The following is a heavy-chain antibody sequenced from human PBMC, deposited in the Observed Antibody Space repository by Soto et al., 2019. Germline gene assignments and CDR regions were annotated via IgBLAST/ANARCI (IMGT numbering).Heavy chain of an antibody. CDR2: ISCCGGST. V-gene: IGHV3-23*01. D-gene: IGHD6-19*01. CDR3: ARADGEQWLVPHLNN. J-gene: IGHJ4*02. Sequence: EVQLLESGGGVVQPGGSLRLSCVASGFNFKKFAMAWVRQAPGEGLEWVSGISCCGGSTSYADSVKGRFSIARDDSKNTLSLQMNSLRVKDTAQYYCARADGEQWLVPHLNNWGQGPLVTVS. CDR1: GFNFKKFA.